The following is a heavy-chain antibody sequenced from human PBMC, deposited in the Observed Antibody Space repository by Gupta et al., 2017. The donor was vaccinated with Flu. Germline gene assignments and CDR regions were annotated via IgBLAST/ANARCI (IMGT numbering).Heavy chain of an antibody. J-gene: IGHJ4*02. V-gene: IGHV3-48*01. D-gene: IGHD3-3*01. Sequence: EVRLVESGGGLVKTGGSLRLSCAASGFTFSSSAMNWVRQAQGKGLEWIAYISYTGNPTYYADSVRGRFAVSRDNAKNSLYLQMCSLSADDTAIYYCTREGLFWSGPDSWGQGTLVTVSS. CDR2: ISYTGNPT. CDR1: GFTFSSSA. CDR3: TREGLFWSGPDS.